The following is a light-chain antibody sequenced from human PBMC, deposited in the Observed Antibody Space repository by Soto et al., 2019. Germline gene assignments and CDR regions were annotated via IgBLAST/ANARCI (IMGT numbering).Light chain of an antibody. Sequence: QSVLTQPASVSGSPGQSITISCTGTTSDVGGYNYVSWYQQHPGKAPKVMIYDVSNRPSGISNRFSGSKSGNTASLTISGLQAEDEADYFCSSHTSSSAVVFGGGTQLTVL. V-gene: IGLV2-14*01. CDR2: DVS. CDR1: TSDVGGYNY. CDR3: SSHTSSSAVV. J-gene: IGLJ2*01.